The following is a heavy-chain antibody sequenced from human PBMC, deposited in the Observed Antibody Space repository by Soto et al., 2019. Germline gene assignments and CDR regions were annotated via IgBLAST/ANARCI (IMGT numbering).Heavy chain of an antibody. CDR3: VRLIGNSWLDV. CDR2: TYYRSRRYN. Sequence: SQTLSLTCDISGDSVSSSSVTWNWIRQSPSRGLEWLGRTYYRSRRYNDYAESVKSRIIINPDTSKNQFSLHLNSVIPDDTAVYYCVRLIGNSWLDVLGQANLVTVSS. V-gene: IGHV6-1*01. J-gene: IGHJ5*02. CDR1: GDSVSSSSVT. D-gene: IGHD1-26*01.